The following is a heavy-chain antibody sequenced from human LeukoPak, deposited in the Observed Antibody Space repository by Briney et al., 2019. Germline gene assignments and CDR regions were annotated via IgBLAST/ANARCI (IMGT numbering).Heavy chain of an antibody. D-gene: IGHD3-22*01. Sequence: GGSLTLSCAASGYTFGDFSVNWVRQAPGKGLEWVSSISVRSNYRYYADSVRGRFTISRDDARDSLFLRMNSLRAEDTAVYFCVRLRRNNDRSGYYYYYDYWGQGTLVTVSS. J-gene: IGHJ4*02. CDR1: GYTFGDFS. CDR3: VRLRRNNDRSGYYYYYDY. CDR2: ISVRSNYR. V-gene: IGHV3-21*01.